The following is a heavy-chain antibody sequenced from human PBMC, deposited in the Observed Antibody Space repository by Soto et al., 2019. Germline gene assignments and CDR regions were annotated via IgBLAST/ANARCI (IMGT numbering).Heavy chain of an antibody. CDR3: AKDSTGYAQPFDAFDS. J-gene: IGHJ3*02. V-gene: IGHV3-23*01. CDR2: ISGSGGST. CDR1: GFTFSSYA. D-gene: IGHD3-22*01. Sequence: PGGSLRLSCAASGFTFSSYAMSWVRQAPGKGLEWVSAISGSGGSTYYADSVKGRFTISRDNSKNTLYLQMNSLRAEDMAVYYCAKDSTGYAQPFDAFDSWGQGSMVTVSS.